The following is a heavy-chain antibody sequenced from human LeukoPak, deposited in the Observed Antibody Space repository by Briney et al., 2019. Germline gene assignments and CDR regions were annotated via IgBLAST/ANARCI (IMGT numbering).Heavy chain of an antibody. CDR2: ISSSSGYI. Sequence: GGSLRLSCAASGFTFSSYSMNGVRQAPGKGLEWVSSISSSSGYIYYADSVKGRFTISRDNAKNSLYLQMNSLRAEDTAVYYCARDRGELLWFGELSRDYGMDVWGQGTTVTVSS. CDR3: ARDRGELLWFGELSRDYGMDV. V-gene: IGHV3-21*01. D-gene: IGHD3-10*01. J-gene: IGHJ6*02. CDR1: GFTFSSYS.